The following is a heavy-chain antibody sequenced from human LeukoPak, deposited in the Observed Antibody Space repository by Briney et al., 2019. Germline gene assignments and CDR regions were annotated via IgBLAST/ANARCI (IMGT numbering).Heavy chain of an antibody. D-gene: IGHD5-18*01. Sequence: GGSLRLSCAASGFTLTSYSMNWVRQAPGKGPEWIAYISNLGRAIYYGDSVKGRFTISRDTAENSVALHMTSLRTEDTAIYYRVRGGYTYGLDFWGQGTLVTVSS. J-gene: IGHJ4*02. CDR3: VRGGYTYGLDF. V-gene: IGHV3-48*04. CDR1: GFTLTSYS. CDR2: ISNLGRAI.